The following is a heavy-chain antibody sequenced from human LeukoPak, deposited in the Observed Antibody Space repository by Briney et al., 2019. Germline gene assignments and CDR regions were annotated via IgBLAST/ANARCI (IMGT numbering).Heavy chain of an antibody. D-gene: IGHD5-24*01. J-gene: IGHJ3*02. Sequence: GASVKVSCKASGYTFTSYDINWVRQATGQGLEWMGWISAYNGNTNYAQKLQGRVTMTTDTSTSTAYMELRSLRSDDTAVYYCARDLGEVEDGYNAPGDAFDTWGQGTMVTVSS. V-gene: IGHV1-18*01. CDR2: ISAYNGNT. CDR1: GYTFTSYD. CDR3: ARDLGEVEDGYNAPGDAFDT.